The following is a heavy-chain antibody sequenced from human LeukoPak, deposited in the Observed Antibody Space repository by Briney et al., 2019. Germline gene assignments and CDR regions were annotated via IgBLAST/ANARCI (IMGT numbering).Heavy chain of an antibody. CDR1: GGSISSYY. CDR2: IYASGST. J-gene: IGHJ4*02. D-gene: IGHD6-19*01. CDR3: ASDTVVADGFFHS. Sequence: PSETLSLTCTVSGGSISSYYWNWIRQPAGKGLEWIGRIYASGSTNYNPSLKSRVTMSVDTSKNQFSLKLSSVTAADTAVYFCASDTVVADGFFHSWGQGTLVTVSS. V-gene: IGHV4-4*07.